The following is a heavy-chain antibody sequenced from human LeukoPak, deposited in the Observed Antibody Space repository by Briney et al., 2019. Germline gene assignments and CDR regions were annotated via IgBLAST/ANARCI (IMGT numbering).Heavy chain of an antibody. Sequence: PGGSLRLSCAASGFTFISYSMNWVRQAPGKGLEWVSYISSSSSTIYYADSVKGRFTISRDNAKNSLYLQMNSLRAEDTAVYYCARDQGGSYPNFDYWGQGTLVTVSS. V-gene: IGHV3-48*01. D-gene: IGHD1-26*01. J-gene: IGHJ4*02. CDR1: GFTFISYS. CDR2: ISSSSSTI. CDR3: ARDQGGSYPNFDY.